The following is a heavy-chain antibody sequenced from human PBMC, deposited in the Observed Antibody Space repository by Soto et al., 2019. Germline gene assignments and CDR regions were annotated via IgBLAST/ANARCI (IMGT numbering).Heavy chain of an antibody. CDR2: ISSSSSYI. J-gene: IGHJ4*02. CDR1: GXTFNTYR. Sequence: GSLRLSCAASGXTFNTYRMNWVRQAPGKGLEWVSSISSSSSYIYYTDSVKGRFTISRDKAKNSLYMKMNSLRAADTVVYYCASLSRFALDYWGQGTLGTVSS. D-gene: IGHD3-10*01. V-gene: IGHV3-21*01. CDR3: ASLSRFALDY.